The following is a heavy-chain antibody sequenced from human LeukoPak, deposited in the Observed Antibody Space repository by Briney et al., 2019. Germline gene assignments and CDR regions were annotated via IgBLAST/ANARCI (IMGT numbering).Heavy chain of an antibody. J-gene: IGHJ4*02. Sequence: SETLSLTCTVSGGSISSNNYHWGWLRQPPGKGLEWIGSIYYSGSTYYNPSLKSRVTISVDTSKNQFSLKLNSVTAADTAVYYCAIRGGATPYFDFWGQGTLVTVSS. CDR1: GGSISSNNYH. CDR3: AIRGGATPYFDF. V-gene: IGHV4-39*01. CDR2: IYYSGST. D-gene: IGHD1-26*01.